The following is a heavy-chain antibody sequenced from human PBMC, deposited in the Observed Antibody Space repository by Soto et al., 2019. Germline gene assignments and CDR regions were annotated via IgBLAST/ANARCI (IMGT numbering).Heavy chain of an antibody. V-gene: IGHV1-2*02. CDR1: GYTFTDYY. Sequence: GASVKVSCKASGYTFTDYYMYWVRQAPGQGLEWVGWINPNSGGTNYAQKFQGRVTMTRDTSISTAYMELTRLKSDDTAVYFCARDGSTSSELRAFDIWGQGTMVTV. J-gene: IGHJ3*02. D-gene: IGHD1-26*01. CDR3: ARDGSTSSELRAFDI. CDR2: INPNSGGT.